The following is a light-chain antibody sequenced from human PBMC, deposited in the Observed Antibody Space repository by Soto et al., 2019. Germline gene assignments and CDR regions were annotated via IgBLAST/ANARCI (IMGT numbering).Light chain of an antibody. CDR3: QQYGNSPQT. CDR2: DAS. Sequence: ALAQSPVALSLSPGERATLSCRASQSVSTDLAWYQQKPGQAPRLLIYDASNRATGIPVRFAGSGSGTDFALTISSLEPEDFVLYYCQQYGNSPQTFGQGTKVDIK. J-gene: IGKJ1*01. V-gene: IGKV3-11*01. CDR1: QSVSTD.